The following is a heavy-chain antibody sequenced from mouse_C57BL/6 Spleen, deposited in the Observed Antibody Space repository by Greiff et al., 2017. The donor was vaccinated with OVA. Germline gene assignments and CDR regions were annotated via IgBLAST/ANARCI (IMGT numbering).Heavy chain of an antibody. CDR1: GYAFSSSW. D-gene: IGHD3-2*02. J-gene: IGHJ3*01. CDR2: IYPGDGDT. V-gene: IGHV1-82*01. Sequence: QVQLQQSGPELVKPGASVKISCKASGYAFSSSWMNWVKQRPGKGLEWIGRIYPGDGDTNYNGKFKGKATLTADKSSSTAYMQLSSLTSEDSAVYFCAIGGQLRLPGFAYWGQGTLVTVSA. CDR3: AIGGQLRLPGFAY.